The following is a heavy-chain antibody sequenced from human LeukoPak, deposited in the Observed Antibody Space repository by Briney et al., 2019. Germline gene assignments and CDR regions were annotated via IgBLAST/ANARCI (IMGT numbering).Heavy chain of an antibody. V-gene: IGHV4-59*01. CDR2: IYYSGST. J-gene: IGHJ4*02. Sequence: SETLSLTCTVSGGSISSYYWNWIRQPPGKGLEWVGYIYYSGSTNYNPSLKSRVTISVDTSKNQFSLKLSSVTAADTAVYYCARGADSSGYYSIFYFDYWGQGTLVTVSS. CDR3: ARGADSSGYYSIFYFDY. CDR1: GGSISSYY. D-gene: IGHD3-22*01.